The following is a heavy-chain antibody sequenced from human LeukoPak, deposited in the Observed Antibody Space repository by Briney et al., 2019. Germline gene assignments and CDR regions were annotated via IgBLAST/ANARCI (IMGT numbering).Heavy chain of an antibody. Sequence: GGSLRLSCAASGFTFSSYAMHWVRQAPGKGLEWVAVTSYDGSHIYYPDSVKGRFTISRDNPRNTLYLQMNSLGPEDTALYYCARGRDYCSDYWGQGTLVTVSS. V-gene: IGHV3-30*04. CDR1: GFTFSSYA. J-gene: IGHJ4*02. D-gene: IGHD2-15*01. CDR2: TSYDGSHI. CDR3: ARGRDYCSDY.